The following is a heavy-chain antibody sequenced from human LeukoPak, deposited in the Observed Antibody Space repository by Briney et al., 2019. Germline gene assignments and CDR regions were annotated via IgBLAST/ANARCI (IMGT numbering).Heavy chain of an antibody. J-gene: IGHJ4*02. CDR3: ARGAGGTWEYYFDS. Sequence: PGGSLRLSRAASGFTVSSNYMNWVRQAPGKGLEWVSVIFSGGSTDYADSLKGRFTISRDNFRNTLYLQMNSLRAEDTAVYYCARGAGGTWEYYFDSWGQGTLVTVSS. CDR1: GFTVSSNY. CDR2: IFSGGST. V-gene: IGHV3-53*01. D-gene: IGHD1-26*01.